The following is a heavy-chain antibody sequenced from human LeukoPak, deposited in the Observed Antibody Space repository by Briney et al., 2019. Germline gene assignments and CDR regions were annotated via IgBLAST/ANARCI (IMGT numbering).Heavy chain of an antibody. Sequence: GASVKVSCKASGYTFTRNDINWVRQATGQGLEWMGWMNPNSGNTGYAQNFQGRVTMTRDTSISTAYMELSSLRSEDTAVYYCARGCSSGDCPQSNYYYDLDVWGQGTTVTVSS. CDR2: MNPNSGNT. V-gene: IGHV1-8*01. CDR1: GYTFTRND. D-gene: IGHD2-2*01. CDR3: ARGCSSGDCPQSNYYYDLDV. J-gene: IGHJ6*02.